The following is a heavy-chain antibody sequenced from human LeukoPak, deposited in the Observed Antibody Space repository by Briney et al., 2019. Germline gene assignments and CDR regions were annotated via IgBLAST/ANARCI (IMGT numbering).Heavy chain of an antibody. V-gene: IGHV4-59*12. CDR1: DGSISSYY. Sequence: SETLSLTCTVSDGSISSYYWSWIRQPAGKGLEWIGNIYHSGSTYYNPSLKSRVTISVDTSKNQFSLKLSSVTAADTAVYYCARCRDGYNEFDYWGQGTLVTVSS. CDR2: IYHSGST. J-gene: IGHJ4*02. D-gene: IGHD5-24*01. CDR3: ARCRDGYNEFDY.